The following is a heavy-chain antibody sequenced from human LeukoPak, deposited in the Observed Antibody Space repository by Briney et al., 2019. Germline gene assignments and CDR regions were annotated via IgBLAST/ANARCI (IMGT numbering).Heavy chain of an antibody. D-gene: IGHD4-23*01. CDR1: GFTFSSYG. CDR3: AKDLYGGNSDYYFDY. J-gene: IGHJ4*02. V-gene: IGHV3-30*02. CDR2: IWYDGSNK. Sequence: PGGSLRLSCAASGFTFSSYGMHWVRQAPGKGLEWVAVIWYDGSNKYYADSVKGRFTISRDNSKNTLYLQMNSLRAEDTAVYYCAKDLYGGNSDYYFDYWGQGTLVTVSS.